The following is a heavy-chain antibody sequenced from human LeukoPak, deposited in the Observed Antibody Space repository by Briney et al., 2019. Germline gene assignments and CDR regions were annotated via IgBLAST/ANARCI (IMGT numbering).Heavy chain of an antibody. V-gene: IGHV4-34*01. Sequence: SETLSLTCTVSGGSISSYYWSWIRQPPGKGLEWLGEINHSGSTNYNPSLKSRVTISVDTSKNQFSLKLSSVTAADTAVYYCARGLSLYYYYYYGMDVWGQGTTVTVSS. D-gene: IGHD2/OR15-2a*01. J-gene: IGHJ6*02. CDR2: INHSGST. CDR3: ARGLSLYYYYYYGMDV. CDR1: GGSISSYY.